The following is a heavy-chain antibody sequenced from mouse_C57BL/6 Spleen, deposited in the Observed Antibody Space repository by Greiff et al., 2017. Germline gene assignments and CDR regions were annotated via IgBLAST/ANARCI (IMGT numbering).Heavy chain of an antibody. CDR3: ARRYYGSSACFDY. Sequence: QVQLQQSGPELVKPGASVKLSCKASGYTFTSYDINWVKQRPGQGLEWIGWIYPRAGSTKYNEKFKGKATLTVDTSSSTAYMELHSLTSEDSAVYVCARRYYGSSACFDYWGQGTTVTVSA. CDR2: IYPRAGST. J-gene: IGHJ2*01. D-gene: IGHD1-1*01. CDR1: GYTFTSYD. V-gene: IGHV1-85*01.